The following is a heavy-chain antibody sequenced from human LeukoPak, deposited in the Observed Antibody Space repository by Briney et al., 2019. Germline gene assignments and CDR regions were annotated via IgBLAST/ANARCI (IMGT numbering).Heavy chain of an antibody. CDR3: ASSGAATDYFDY. Sequence: PSETLSLTCTVSGGSISAYYWSWIRQPPGKGLEWIGYIHYSGTTNYYPSLKSRVTIALDTSKNQFSLKLNSVTAADTAVYYCASSGAATDYFDYWGQGTLVTVSS. D-gene: IGHD2-15*01. V-gene: IGHV4-59*01. J-gene: IGHJ4*02. CDR1: GGSISAYY. CDR2: IHYSGTT.